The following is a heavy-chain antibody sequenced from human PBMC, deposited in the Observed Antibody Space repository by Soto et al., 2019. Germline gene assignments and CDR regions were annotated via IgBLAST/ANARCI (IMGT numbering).Heavy chain of an antibody. Sequence: QVQLVESGGGVVQPGRSLRLSCAASGFTFSSYAMHWVRQAPGKGLEWVAVISYDGSNKYYADSEKGRFTISRDNSKNTLYLQMNSLRAEDTAVYYCARDNLLALVTMVRGVIMGWFDPWGQGTLVTVSS. D-gene: IGHD3-10*01. V-gene: IGHV3-30-3*01. CDR1: GFTFSSYA. CDR3: ARDNLLALVTMVRGVIMGWFDP. J-gene: IGHJ5*02. CDR2: ISYDGSNK.